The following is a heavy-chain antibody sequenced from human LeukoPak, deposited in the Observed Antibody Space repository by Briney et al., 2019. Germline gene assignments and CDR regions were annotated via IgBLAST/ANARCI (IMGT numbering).Heavy chain of an antibody. D-gene: IGHD3-16*01. CDR1: GGSISSYY. CDR2: IYSTGST. J-gene: IGHJ4*02. V-gene: IGHV4-4*07. CDR3: AKGWEQNAYRIGY. Sequence: SETLSLTCTVSGGSISSYYWSWIRQPAGKGLEWIGRIYSTGSTNYNPSLKSRVTMSVDTSKNQFSLRLRSVTAADTAVYYCAKGWEQNAYRIGYWGQGTLVTVSS.